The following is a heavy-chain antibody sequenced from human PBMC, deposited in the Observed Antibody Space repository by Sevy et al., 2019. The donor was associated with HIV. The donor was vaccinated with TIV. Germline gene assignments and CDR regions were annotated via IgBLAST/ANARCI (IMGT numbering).Heavy chain of an antibody. D-gene: IGHD3-3*01. CDR2: ISAYTGDT. CDR1: GYSFNMYG. CDR3: ARHRPQGVVIIPGSGYHYGADF. V-gene: IGHV1-18*01. Sequence: ASVKVSCKTSGYSFNMYGISWVRQAPGQGLEWMGWISAYTGDTDYRQMFRGRVTMTTDASTNTAYMERRRLKSDDTAVYYCARHRPQGVVIIPGSGYHYGADFWGQGTMVTVSS. J-gene: IGHJ6*02.